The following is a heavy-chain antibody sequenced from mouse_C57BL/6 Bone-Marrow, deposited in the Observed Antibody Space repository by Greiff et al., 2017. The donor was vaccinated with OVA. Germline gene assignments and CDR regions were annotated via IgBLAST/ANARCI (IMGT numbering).Heavy chain of an antibody. CDR1: GFTITSGYY. V-gene: IGHV12-3*01. CDR2: ITHSGET. J-gene: IGHJ2*01. CDR3: AGATSPYYVDY. Sequence: VQLQESGPGLVKPSQSLFLTCSITGFTITSGYYWIWIRQSPGKPLEWVGYITHSGETFYNPSLQSPISITRETSKDQFFLQLNSVTTEDTAMYYCAGATSPYYVDYWGQGTTLTVSS.